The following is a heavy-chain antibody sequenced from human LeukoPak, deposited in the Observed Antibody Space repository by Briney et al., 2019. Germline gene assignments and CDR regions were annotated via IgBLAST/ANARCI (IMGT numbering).Heavy chain of an antibody. D-gene: IGHD6-19*01. CDR2: ISYDGSTR. J-gene: IGHJ4*02. V-gene: IGHV3-30-3*01. Sequence: PGGSLRLSCAASGFSFISDAMHWVRQAPARGLEWVAVISYDGSTRHYADSVRGRFTISRDNSKNTLYLQMDILRTDDTGVYYCARDSAYSSGCFAYWGQGTLVTVSS. CDR3: ARDSAYSSGCFAY. CDR1: GFSFISDA.